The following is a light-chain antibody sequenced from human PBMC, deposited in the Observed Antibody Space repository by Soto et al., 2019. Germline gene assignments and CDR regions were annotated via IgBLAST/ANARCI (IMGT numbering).Light chain of an antibody. CDR1: STDVGGYNY. CDR2: EVS. Sequence: QSALTQPASVSGSPGQSITISCTGSSTDVGGYNYVSWYQQHPGKAPKVMIYEVSNRPSGVSNRFSGSKSGNTASLTISGLQAADAADYYCSSYTSSSTYVFGTGTKVTVL. J-gene: IGLJ1*01. CDR3: SSYTSSSTYV. V-gene: IGLV2-14*01.